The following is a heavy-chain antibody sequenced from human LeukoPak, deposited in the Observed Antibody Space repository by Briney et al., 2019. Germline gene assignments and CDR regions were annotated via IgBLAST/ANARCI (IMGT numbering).Heavy chain of an antibody. CDR3: ARLYSSGRYRIDY. Sequence: SETLSLTCAVYGGSFSGYYWSWIRQPPGKGLEWIGEINHSGSTNYNPSLKSRVTISVDTSKNQFSLKLSSVTAADTAVYYCARLYSSGRYRIDYWGQGTLVTVSS. CDR1: GGSFSGYY. CDR2: INHSGST. D-gene: IGHD6-19*01. J-gene: IGHJ4*02. V-gene: IGHV4-34*01.